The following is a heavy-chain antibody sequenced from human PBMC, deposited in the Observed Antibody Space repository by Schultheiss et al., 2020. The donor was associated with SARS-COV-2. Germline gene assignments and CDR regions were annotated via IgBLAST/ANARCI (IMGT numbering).Heavy chain of an antibody. CDR1: GSSISSAYY. V-gene: IGHV4-38-2*01. CDR3: ARVAAAHVYCSGGSCYNTCFDY. Sequence: SETLSLTCDVSGSSISSAYYWGWIRQPAGKGLEWIGTIHHSGYTYYNPSLKSRVTISADTSRNQFSLKLSSVTAADTAEYYCARVAAAHVYCSGGSCYNTCFDYWGQGTLVTVSS. J-gene: IGHJ4*02. D-gene: IGHD2-15*01. CDR2: IHHSGYT.